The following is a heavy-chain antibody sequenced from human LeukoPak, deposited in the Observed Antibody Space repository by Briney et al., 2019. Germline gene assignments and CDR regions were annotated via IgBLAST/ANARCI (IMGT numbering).Heavy chain of an antibody. D-gene: IGHD4-17*01. J-gene: IGHJ4*02. V-gene: IGHV4-59*01. Sequence: SETLSLTCAVYGGSFSGYYWSWIRQPPGKGLEWIGYIYYSGSTNYNPSLKSRVTISVDTSKNQFSLKLSSVTAADTAVYYCARFNYGDYRSDYWGQGTLVTVSS. CDR3: ARFNYGDYRSDY. CDR1: GGSFSGYY. CDR2: IYYSGST.